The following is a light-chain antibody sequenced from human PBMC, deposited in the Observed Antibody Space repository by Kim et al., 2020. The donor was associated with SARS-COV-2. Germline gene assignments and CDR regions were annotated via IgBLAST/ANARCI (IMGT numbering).Light chain of an antibody. CDR3: SSYTGSGTWV. Sequence: QSVLTQPASVSGSPGQSITISCTGTSSDVGSYNYVSWYQQHPGKAPKFMIYDVSKRPSGISNRFSGSKSGNTASLTISGLQAEDEADYYCSSYTGSGTWVFGGGTKVTFL. V-gene: IGLV2-14*03. CDR2: DVS. CDR1: SSDVGSYNY. J-gene: IGLJ3*02.